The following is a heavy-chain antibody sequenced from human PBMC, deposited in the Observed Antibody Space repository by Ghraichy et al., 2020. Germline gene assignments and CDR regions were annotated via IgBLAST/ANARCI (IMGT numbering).Heavy chain of an antibody. CDR3: VADVGWYFHY. Sequence: GGSLRLSCTVSGFTSKTYWMHWVRQAPGEGLDWVATMKQDGSDRHYVDSVKGRFTISGDNAENSLYLQMNSLRAEDTAVYYCVADVGWYFHYWGQGILVTVSS. CDR2: MKQDGSDR. J-gene: IGHJ4*02. V-gene: IGHV3-7*01. CDR1: GFTSKTYW. D-gene: IGHD6-19*01.